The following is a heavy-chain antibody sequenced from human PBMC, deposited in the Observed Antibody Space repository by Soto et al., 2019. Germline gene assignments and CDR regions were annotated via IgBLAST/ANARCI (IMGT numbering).Heavy chain of an antibody. D-gene: IGHD2-15*01. V-gene: IGHV5-51*01. Sequence: GDSLKISCKGSGYSFTSYWIGWVRQMPGKGLEWMGIIYPGDSDTRYSPSFQGQVTISADKSISTAYLQWSSLKASDTAMYYCARRVEAGKDYYYYYMDVWGKGTTVNVSS. J-gene: IGHJ6*03. CDR1: GYSFTSYW. CDR3: ARRVEAGKDYYYYYMDV. CDR2: IYPGDSDT.